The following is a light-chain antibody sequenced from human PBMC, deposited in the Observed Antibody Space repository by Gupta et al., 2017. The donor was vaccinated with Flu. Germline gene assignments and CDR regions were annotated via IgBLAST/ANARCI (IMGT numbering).Light chain of an antibody. Sequence: EIVLTQSPATVSLSPGERATLSCRASQSVSSYLAWYQQKPGQAPRLLIFDASNRATGIPARFSGSWSGTDFTLTISSLEPEDFAVYHCQQRSSWPYTFGQGTKLEI. V-gene: IGKV3-11*01. CDR2: DAS. CDR3: QQRSSWPYT. CDR1: QSVSSY. J-gene: IGKJ2*01.